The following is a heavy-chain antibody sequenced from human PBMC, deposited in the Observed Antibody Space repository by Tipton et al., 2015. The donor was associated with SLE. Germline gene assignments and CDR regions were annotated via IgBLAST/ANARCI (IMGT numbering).Heavy chain of an antibody. J-gene: IGHJ4*02. Sequence: QLVQSGPEVKPSETLSLTCTVSGGSISSSSYYWGWIRQPPGKGLEWIGSIYYSGSTYYNPSLKSRVTISVDTSKNQFSLKLSSVTAADTAVYYCAREEGYGQGYWGQGTLVTVSS. V-gene: IGHV4-39*07. CDR1: GGSISSSSYY. D-gene: IGHD5-18*01. CDR2: IYYSGST. CDR3: AREEGYGQGY.